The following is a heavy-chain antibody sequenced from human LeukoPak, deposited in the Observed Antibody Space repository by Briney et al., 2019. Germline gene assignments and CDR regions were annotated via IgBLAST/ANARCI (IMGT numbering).Heavy chain of an antibody. CDR3: ARAPSEIGGYYPEYFRH. V-gene: IGHV3-74*01. Sequence: GGSLRLSCAASGFTFSNYWMHWVRQAPGKGLVWVSRIKSDGSTNYADSVKGRFTISRDNAKNTVSLQMNSLRAEDTGVYYCARAPSEIGGYYPEYFRHWGQGTLVTVSS. CDR1: GFTFSNYW. CDR2: IKSDGST. D-gene: IGHD3-22*01. J-gene: IGHJ1*01.